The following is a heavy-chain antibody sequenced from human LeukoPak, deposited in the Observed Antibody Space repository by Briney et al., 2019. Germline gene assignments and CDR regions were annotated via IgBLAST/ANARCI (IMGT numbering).Heavy chain of an antibody. CDR3: AREGSSWYFYYMDV. J-gene: IGHJ6*03. CDR2: ISSSSSTI. CDR1: GFTFSSYS. Sequence: GGSLRLSCAASGFTFSSYSMNWVRQAPGEGLEWVSYISSSSSTIYYADSVKGRFTISRDNAKNSLYLQMNSLRAEDTAVYYCAREGSSWYFYYMDVWGKGTTVTVSS. V-gene: IGHV3-48*01. D-gene: IGHD6-13*01.